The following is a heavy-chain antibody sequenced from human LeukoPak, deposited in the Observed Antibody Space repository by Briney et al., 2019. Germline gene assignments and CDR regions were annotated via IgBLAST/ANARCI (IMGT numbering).Heavy chain of an antibody. Sequence: PGGSLRLSCAASGFTFSSYSMNWVRQAPGKGLEWVSYISSSSSTIYYADSVKGRFTISRDNAKNSLYLQMNSLRAEDTAVYYCARYTFGEQWLVHDAFDIWGQGTMVTVSS. D-gene: IGHD6-19*01. CDR3: ARYTFGEQWLVHDAFDI. CDR1: GFTFSSYS. V-gene: IGHV3-48*01. CDR2: ISSSSSTI. J-gene: IGHJ3*02.